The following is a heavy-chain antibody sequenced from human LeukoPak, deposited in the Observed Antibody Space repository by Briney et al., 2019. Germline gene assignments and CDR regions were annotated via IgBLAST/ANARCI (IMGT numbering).Heavy chain of an antibody. J-gene: IGHJ4*02. Sequence: KPSETLSLTCTVSGGSISSYYWSWIRQPPGKGLEWIGYIYYSGSTNYNPSLKSRVTISVDTSKNQFSLKLSSVTAADTAVYYCARVRPGYCSSTSCDYFDYWGQGTLVTVSS. CDR3: ARVRPGYCSSTSCDYFDY. V-gene: IGHV4-59*12. CDR2: IYYSGST. CDR1: GGSISSYY. D-gene: IGHD2-2*01.